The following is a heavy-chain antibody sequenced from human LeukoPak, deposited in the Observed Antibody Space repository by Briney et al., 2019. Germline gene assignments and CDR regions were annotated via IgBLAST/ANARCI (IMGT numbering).Heavy chain of an antibody. CDR3: ARAPEDDYSKYVGDY. CDR2: IWYDGSQK. Sequence: GGSLRLSCAASGFTFRNYGMHWVRQAPGKGLEWVAIIWYDGSQKHYGDSVKGRATISRDNSKNTLHLQMDSLRAEDTAVYYCARAPEDDYSKYVGDYWGQGTLVTVSS. J-gene: IGHJ4*02. V-gene: IGHV3-33*01. CDR1: GFTFRNYG. D-gene: IGHD4-11*01.